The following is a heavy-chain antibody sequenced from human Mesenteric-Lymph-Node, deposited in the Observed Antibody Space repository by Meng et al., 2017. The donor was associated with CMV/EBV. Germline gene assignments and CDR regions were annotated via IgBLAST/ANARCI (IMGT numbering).Heavy chain of an antibody. Sequence: GESLKISCAASGFTFSSYSMNWVRQAPGKGLEWVSSISSSSSYIYYADSVKGRFTISRDNAKNSLYLQMNSLRAEDTAVYYCARAYNSDTSGYSGSFGYWGQGTLVTVSS. V-gene: IGHV3-21*01. D-gene: IGHD3-22*01. CDR2: ISSSSSYI. CDR1: GFTFSSYS. CDR3: ARAYNSDTSGYSGSFGY. J-gene: IGHJ4*02.